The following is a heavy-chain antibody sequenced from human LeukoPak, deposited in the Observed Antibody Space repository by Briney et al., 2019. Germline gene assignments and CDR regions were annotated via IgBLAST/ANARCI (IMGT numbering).Heavy chain of an antibody. Sequence: SETLSLTCTVSGGSISSYYWSWIRQPPGKGLEWIGYIHYSGSTNYNPSLKSRVTISVDTSKNQFSLKLSSVTAADTAVYYCARRGSRLYDYWGQGTLVTVSS. CDR1: GGSISSYY. D-gene: IGHD2-15*01. CDR2: IHYSGST. CDR3: ARRGSRLYDY. J-gene: IGHJ4*02. V-gene: IGHV4-59*01.